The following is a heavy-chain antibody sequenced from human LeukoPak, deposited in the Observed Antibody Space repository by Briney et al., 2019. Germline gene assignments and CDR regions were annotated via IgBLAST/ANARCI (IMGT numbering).Heavy chain of an antibody. Sequence: SETLSLTCTVSGGSLNNGIYYWGWIRQPPGKGLEWIGEINHSGSTNYNPSLKSRVTISVDTSKNQFSLKLSSVTAADTAVYYCARHTARYYGSGSQLFVPWGQGTLVTVSS. V-gene: IGHV4-39*01. D-gene: IGHD3-10*01. CDR2: INHSGST. CDR3: ARHTARYYGSGSQLFVP. J-gene: IGHJ5*02. CDR1: GGSLNNGIYY.